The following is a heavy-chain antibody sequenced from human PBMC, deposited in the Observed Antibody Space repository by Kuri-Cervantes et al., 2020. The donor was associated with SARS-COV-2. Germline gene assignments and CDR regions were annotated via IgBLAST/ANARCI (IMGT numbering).Heavy chain of an antibody. CDR1: GLAFSNYG. CDR2: IRKDGINQ. D-gene: IGHD3-10*01. Sequence: GGSLRLSCVASGLAFSNYGMHWVRRAPGKGLECVAFIRKDGINQYYSDSVKGRFTISRDTSKNTLYLEMNSLRAEDTAVYYCAQAGPEGPYYFDYWGQGTRVTVSS. J-gene: IGHJ4*02. CDR3: AQAGPEGPYYFDY. V-gene: IGHV3-30*02.